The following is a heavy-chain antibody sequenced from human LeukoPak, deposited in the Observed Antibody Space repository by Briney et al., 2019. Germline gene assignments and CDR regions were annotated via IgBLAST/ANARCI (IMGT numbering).Heavy chain of an antibody. J-gene: IGHJ4*02. Sequence: GGSLRLSCAASGLTFSIYEMNCVRQAPWKGREWVSYISSIGSTIYYADSLKGRFTIAKENVKNALCLQMHILIAQDTAVYYCARARISMIRGAWDWGQGTLVTVSS. V-gene: IGHV3-48*03. CDR2: ISSIGSTI. D-gene: IGHD3-10*01. CDR3: ARARISMIRGAWD. CDR1: GLTFSIYE.